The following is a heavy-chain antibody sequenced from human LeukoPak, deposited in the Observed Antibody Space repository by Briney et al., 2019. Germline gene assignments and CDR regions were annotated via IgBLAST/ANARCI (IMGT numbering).Heavy chain of an antibody. J-gene: IGHJ3*02. V-gene: IGHV4-31*03. Sequence: SETLCLTCTVSGGSISSGGYYWSWIRQHPGKGLEWIGYIYYSGSTYYNPSLKSRVTISVDTSKNQFSLKLSSVTAADTAVYYCASAPPEEDAFDIWGQGTMVTVSS. CDR2: IYYSGST. CDR1: GGSISSGGYY. CDR3: ASAPPEEDAFDI.